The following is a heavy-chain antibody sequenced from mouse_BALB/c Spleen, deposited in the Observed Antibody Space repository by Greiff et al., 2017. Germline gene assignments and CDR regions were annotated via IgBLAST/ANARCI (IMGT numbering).Heavy chain of an antibody. CDR2: ISSGSSTI. Sequence: EVKLVESGGGLVQPGGSRKLSCAASGFTFSSFGMHWVRQAPEKGLEWVAYISSGSSTIYYADTVKGRFTISRDNPKNTLFLQMTSLRSEDTAMYYCARSGYGNYVFDYWGQGTTLTVSS. D-gene: IGHD2-10*02. CDR1: GFTFSSFG. V-gene: IGHV5-17*02. CDR3: ARSGYGNYVFDY. J-gene: IGHJ2*01.